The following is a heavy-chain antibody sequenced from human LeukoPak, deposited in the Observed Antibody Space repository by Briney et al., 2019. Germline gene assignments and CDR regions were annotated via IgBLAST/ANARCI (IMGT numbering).Heavy chain of an antibody. CDR1: GFIFSTYA. J-gene: IGHJ3*02. D-gene: IGHD2-15*01. V-gene: IGHV3-30*04. Sequence: GGSLRLSCTASGFIFSTYAMHWVRQAPGKGLEWLALISFDGSNKYYADSVKGRFTISRDNSKNTLHLQMNSLRPEDTAVYYCARDSRGGGRYDAFDIWGQGTMVTVSS. CDR2: ISFDGSNK. CDR3: ARDSRGGGRYDAFDI.